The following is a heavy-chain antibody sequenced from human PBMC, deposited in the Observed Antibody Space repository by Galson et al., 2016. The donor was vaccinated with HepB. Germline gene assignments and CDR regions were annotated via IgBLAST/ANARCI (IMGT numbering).Heavy chain of an antibody. CDR2: IKQDGSEK. J-gene: IGHJ6*02. CDR3: ARHTYIWGSYRYGRDV. D-gene: IGHD3-16*02. V-gene: IGHV3-7*01. Sequence: SLRLSCAASGFTFSSYWMSWVRQAPGKGLEWVANIKQDGSEKYYVDSVKGRFTISRDNAKNSLYLQMNSLRAEDTAVYYCARHTYIWGSYRYGRDVWGQGTTVTVSS. CDR1: GFTFSSYW.